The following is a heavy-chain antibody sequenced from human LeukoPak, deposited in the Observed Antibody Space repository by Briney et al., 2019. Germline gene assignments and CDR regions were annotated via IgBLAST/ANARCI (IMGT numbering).Heavy chain of an antibody. V-gene: IGHV3-20*04. Sequence: GGSLRLSCAASGFTFNDYTMHWVRQAPGKGLEWVSGINWNGGSTGYADSVKGRFTISRDNAKNSLYLQMNSLRAEDTALYYCARAAYYYDSSGYYSTLYYFDYWGQGTLVTVSS. CDR2: INWNGGST. D-gene: IGHD3-22*01. CDR1: GFTFNDYT. J-gene: IGHJ4*02. CDR3: ARAAYYYDSSGYYSTLYYFDY.